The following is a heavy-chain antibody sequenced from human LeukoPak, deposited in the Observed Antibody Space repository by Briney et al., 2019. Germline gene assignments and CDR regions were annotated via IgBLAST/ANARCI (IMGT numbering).Heavy chain of an antibody. CDR3: ATDRGWRTSGYYLYYFEY. CDR1: GFTFSNYA. CDR2: ISGSGGST. J-gene: IGHJ4*02. D-gene: IGHD3-3*01. V-gene: IGHV3-23*01. Sequence: PGGSLRLSCAASGFTFSNYAMSWVRQAPGKGLEWVSSISGSGGSTYYADSVKGRFTISRDNSKNTLYLQMSSLRAEDTAVYYCATDRGWRTSGYYLYYFEYWGQGTLVTYSS.